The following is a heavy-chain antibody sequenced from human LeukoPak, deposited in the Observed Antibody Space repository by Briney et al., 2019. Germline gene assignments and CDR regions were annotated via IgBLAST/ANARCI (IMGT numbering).Heavy chain of an antibody. Sequence: GASVKVSCKASGYTFSGYYIHWVRQAPGRGLEWMGWINPNTGGTNYAQNFQGRVTMTRDTSISTAYMEVTRLRSDDTAVYYCARAVGYSILPLSYWGQGTLVTVSS. CDR1: GYTFSGYY. CDR2: INPNTGGT. J-gene: IGHJ4*02. CDR3: ARAVGYSILPLSY. D-gene: IGHD4-11*01. V-gene: IGHV1-2*02.